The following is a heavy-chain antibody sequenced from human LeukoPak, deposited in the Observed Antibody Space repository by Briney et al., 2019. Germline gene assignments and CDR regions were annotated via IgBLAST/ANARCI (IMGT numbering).Heavy chain of an antibody. Sequence: GSSVKVSCKASGGTFSSYAISWVRQAPGQGLEWMGRIIPILGIANYAQKFQGRVTITADKSTSTAYMELSSLRSEDTAVYYCASPRVGATAFDIWGQGTMVTVSS. J-gene: IGHJ3*02. CDR2: IIPILGIA. D-gene: IGHD1-26*01. V-gene: IGHV1-69*04. CDR1: GGTFSSYA. CDR3: ASPRVGATAFDI.